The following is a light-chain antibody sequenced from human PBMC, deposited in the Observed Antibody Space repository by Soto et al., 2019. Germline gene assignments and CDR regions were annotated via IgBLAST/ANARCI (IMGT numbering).Light chain of an antibody. J-gene: IGLJ2*01. Sequence: QSALAQPASVSGSLGQSTTISCTGTSSYVGGYNYVSWYQQHPGTAPKLLIYEVRNRPSGVSKRFSASKSGNTASLTISGLQAEDESDYYCSSYTSNRTVVFGGGTKVTVL. CDR2: EVR. V-gene: IGLV2-14*01. CDR3: SSYTSNRTVV. CDR1: SSYVGGYNY.